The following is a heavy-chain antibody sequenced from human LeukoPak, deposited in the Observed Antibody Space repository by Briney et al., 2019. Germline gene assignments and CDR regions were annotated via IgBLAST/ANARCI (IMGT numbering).Heavy chain of an antibody. J-gene: IGHJ3*02. D-gene: IGHD3-22*01. CDR2: ISGDEIWT. V-gene: IGHV3-74*01. CDR1: GFTFSNYA. Sequence: GGSLRLSCAASGFTFSNYALHWVRQAPGKGLVWVSRISGDEIWTSYADSVKGRFIISRDNAKDTLYLQMNSLRTEDTAVYYCAREYNSGPKQTDAFDIWGQGTMVTVSS. CDR3: AREYNSGPKQTDAFDI.